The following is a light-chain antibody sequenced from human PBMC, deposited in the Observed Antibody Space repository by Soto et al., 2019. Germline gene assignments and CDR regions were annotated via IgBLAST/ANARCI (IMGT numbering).Light chain of an antibody. CDR1: QSISSW. J-gene: IGKJ2*02. CDR2: DAS. V-gene: IGKV1-5*01. CDR3: QQYNSYPSST. Sequence: DIRMTQSPSTLSASVGDRVTITCRASQSISSWFAWYQQKPGKAPKLLIYDASSLESRVPSRFSGSGSGTEFTLTISSLQPDDFATYYCQQYNSYPSSTFGQGTKLEIK.